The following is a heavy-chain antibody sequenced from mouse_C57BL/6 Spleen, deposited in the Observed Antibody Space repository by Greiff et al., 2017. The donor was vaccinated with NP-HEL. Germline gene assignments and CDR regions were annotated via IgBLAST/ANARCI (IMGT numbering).Heavy chain of an antibody. CDR1: GFNIKDYY. D-gene: IGHD1-1*01. J-gene: IGHJ4*01. Sequence: EVQLQQSGAELVKPGASVKLSCTASGFNIKDYYMHWVKQRTEQGLEWIGRIDPEDGEPKSAPKFQGKATITADTSSNTAYLQLSSLTSEDTAVDYCARWSTVVSMDYWGQGTSVTVSS. V-gene: IGHV14-2*01. CDR2: IDPEDGEP. CDR3: ARWSTVVSMDY.